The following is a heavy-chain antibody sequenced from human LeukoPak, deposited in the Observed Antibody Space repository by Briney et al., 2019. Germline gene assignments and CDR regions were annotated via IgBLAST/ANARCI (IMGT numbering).Heavy chain of an antibody. J-gene: IGHJ4*02. CDR3: ARHGCGYDLYYFDY. CDR2: FHSSGST. Sequence: PSETLSLTCAVSGASINSSTYFWGWVRQPPGKGLEWVGSFHSSGSTYYSPSLKSRVTISVGTSKNQFSLKVRSVTAADTAVYYCARHGCGYDLYYFDYWGQGTLVPVFS. CDR1: GASINSSTYF. V-gene: IGHV4-39*01. D-gene: IGHD5-12*01.